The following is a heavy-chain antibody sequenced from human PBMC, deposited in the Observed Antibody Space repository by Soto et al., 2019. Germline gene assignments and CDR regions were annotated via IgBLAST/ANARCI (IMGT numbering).Heavy chain of an antibody. CDR2: ISSSSSTI. V-gene: IGHV3-48*02. CDR1: GFTFSSYS. CDR3: ARDRGRGYCSGGSCYLGPDY. J-gene: IGHJ4*02. Sequence: EVQLVESGGGLVQPGGSLRLSCAASGFTFSSYSMNWVRQAPGKGLEWVSYISSSSSTIYYADSVKGRFTISRDNAKNSLYLQMNSLRDEDTAVYYCARDRGRGYCSGGSCYLGPDYWGKGTLVTVSS. D-gene: IGHD2-15*01.